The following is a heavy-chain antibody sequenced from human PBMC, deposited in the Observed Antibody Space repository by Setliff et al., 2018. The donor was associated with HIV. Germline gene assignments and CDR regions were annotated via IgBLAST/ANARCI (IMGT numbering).Heavy chain of an antibody. V-gene: IGHV1-69*10. D-gene: IGHD1-26*01. CDR3: ARPQWELGVDYYGMDV. CDR1: GGTFTSYV. CDR2: IIPILGIA. J-gene: IGHJ6*02. Sequence: SVKVSCKASGGTFTSYVISWVRQAPGQGLEWMGGIIPILGIASYSQKFQGKVTITADKPTSTAYMELSSLRSEDTAVYYCARPQWELGVDYYGMDVWGQGTTVTVSS.